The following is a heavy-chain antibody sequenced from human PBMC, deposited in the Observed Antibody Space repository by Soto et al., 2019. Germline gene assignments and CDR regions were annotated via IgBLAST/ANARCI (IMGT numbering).Heavy chain of an antibody. V-gene: IGHV1-2*02. Sequence: ASVKVSCKASGYTFTGYYMHWVRQAPGQGLEWMGWINPNSGGTNYAQKFQGRVTMTRDTSISTAYMELSRLRSDDTAVYYCARDGGLAARLIVGATSGFDPWGQGTLVTVSS. CDR1: GYTFTGYY. D-gene: IGHD1-26*01. CDR3: ARDGGLAARLIVGATSGFDP. J-gene: IGHJ5*02. CDR2: INPNSGGT.